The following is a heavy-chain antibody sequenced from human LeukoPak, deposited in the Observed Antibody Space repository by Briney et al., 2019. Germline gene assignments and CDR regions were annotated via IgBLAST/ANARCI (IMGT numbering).Heavy chain of an antibody. CDR3: ARQRFTMRAYAGNWFDP. D-gene: IGHD3-10*01. CDR1: GNSFTSYW. CDR2: IYPGDSDT. J-gene: IGHJ5*02. V-gene: IGHV5-51*01. Sequence: GESLKISCKGSGNSFTSYWIAWVRQMPGKGLEWMGIIYPGDSDTRYSPSFQGQVTISADKSISTAYLQWSSLKASDTAMYYCARQRFTMRAYAGNWFDPWGQGTLVTVSS.